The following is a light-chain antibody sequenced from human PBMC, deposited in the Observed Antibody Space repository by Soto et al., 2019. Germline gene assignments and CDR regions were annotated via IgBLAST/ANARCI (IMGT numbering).Light chain of an antibody. CDR2: GNS. J-gene: IGLJ1*01. CDR1: SSNIGAGYD. Sequence: QSVLTQPPSVSGGPGQRVTISCTGSSSNIGAGYDVHWYQQLPGTAPKHLIYGNSNRPSGVPDRFSGSKSGTSASLAIAGLQAEDEADYSRQSYDSSLSGLVFGTGTKLTVL. CDR3: QSYDSSLSGLV. V-gene: IGLV1-40*01.